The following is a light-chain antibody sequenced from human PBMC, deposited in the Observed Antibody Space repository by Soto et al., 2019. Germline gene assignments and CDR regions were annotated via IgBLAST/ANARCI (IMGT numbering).Light chain of an antibody. Sequence: QSALTQPASVSGSPGQSITISCTGTSSDVGSYNLVSWYQQHPGKAPKLMIYEGSKRPSGVSNRFSGSKSGNTASLTISGLQAEDEADYYCCSYAGSSTFLYVFGSGTNVTV. J-gene: IGLJ1*01. V-gene: IGLV2-23*03. CDR1: SSDVGSYNL. CDR2: EGS. CDR3: CSYAGSSTFLYV.